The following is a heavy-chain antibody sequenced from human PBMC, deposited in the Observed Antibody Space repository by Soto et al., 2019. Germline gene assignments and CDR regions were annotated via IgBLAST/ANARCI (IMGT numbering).Heavy chain of an antibody. J-gene: IGHJ4*02. Sequence: PGGSLRLSCAASGFTFSSHTMHWVRQAPGKGLEWLSLMSHDGNIKFYADSVKGRFTISRVNSKNTLYLQMTNLIFEDTALYYFASTQVMAGIASGNFWGQGTLVTDSS. V-gene: IGHV3-30-3*01. D-gene: IGHD3-16*01. CDR1: GFTFSSHT. CDR3: ASTQVMAGIASGNF. CDR2: MSHDGNIK.